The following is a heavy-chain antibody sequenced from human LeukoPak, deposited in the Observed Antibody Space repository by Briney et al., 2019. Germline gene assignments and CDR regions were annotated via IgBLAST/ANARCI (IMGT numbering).Heavy chain of an antibody. CDR1: GYTFTSYD. J-gene: IGHJ4*02. CDR3: ASADSSGYGFDY. Sequence: VLVKVSYKASGYTFTSYDINWVRQATGQGLEWMGWMNPNSGNTGYAQKFQGRVTMTRNTSISTAYMELSSLRSEDTAVYYCASADSSGYGFDYWGQGTLVTVSS. D-gene: IGHD3-22*01. V-gene: IGHV1-8*01. CDR2: MNPNSGNT.